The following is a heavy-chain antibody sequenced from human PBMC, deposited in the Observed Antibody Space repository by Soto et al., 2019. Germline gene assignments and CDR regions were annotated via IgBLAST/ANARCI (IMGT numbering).Heavy chain of an antibody. CDR3: ARDLEQWLDFYYYYYMDV. J-gene: IGHJ6*03. Sequence: GGSLRLSSAASGFTFSSYSMNWVLQAPGKGLEWVSSISSSSSYIYYADPVKGRFTISRDNAKNSLYLQMNSLRAEDTAVYYCARDLEQWLDFYYYYYMDVWGKGTTVTVSS. V-gene: IGHV3-21*01. CDR2: ISSSSSYI. CDR1: GFTFSSYS. D-gene: IGHD6-19*01.